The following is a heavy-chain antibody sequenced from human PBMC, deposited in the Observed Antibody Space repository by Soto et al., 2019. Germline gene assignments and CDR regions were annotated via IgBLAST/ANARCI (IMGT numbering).Heavy chain of an antibody. CDR3: ARAYSKGLWGVDY. D-gene: IGHD3-16*01. V-gene: IGHV3-30*04. CDR1: GFTFSSYA. Sequence: QVQLVESGGGVVQPGRSLRLSCAASGFTFSSYAMHWVRQAPGKGLEWVSVISYDGNNKYYTDSVKGRFTISRDNSKNTLYLQMNSLSAEDTAVYYCARAYSKGLWGVDYWGQGTLVTVSS. CDR2: ISYDGNNK. J-gene: IGHJ4*02.